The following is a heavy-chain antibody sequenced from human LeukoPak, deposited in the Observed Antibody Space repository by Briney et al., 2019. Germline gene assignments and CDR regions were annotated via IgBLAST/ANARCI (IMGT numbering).Heavy chain of an antibody. V-gene: IGHV4-34*01. CDR2: INHSGYT. J-gene: IGHJ4*02. Sequence: SETLSLTCAVSGVPFSNYYWSWVRQSPRQGLEWIGEINHSGYTNYNPSLKSRVTMSIETSKNQFSLMLTSVTAADTGVYYCTRAVAGHPDWGQGTLVTVSS. D-gene: IGHD6-19*01. CDR1: GVPFSNYY. CDR3: TRAVAGHPD.